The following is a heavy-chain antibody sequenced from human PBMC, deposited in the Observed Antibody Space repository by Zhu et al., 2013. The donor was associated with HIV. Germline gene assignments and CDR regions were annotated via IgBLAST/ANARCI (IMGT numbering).Heavy chain of an antibody. J-gene: IGHJ6*02. V-gene: IGHV1-18*01. CDR3: ARRVSRTPKQPRYGMDV. CDR1: GYTFTSYG. Sequence: QVQLVQSGAEVKKPGASVKVSCKASGYTFTSYGISWVRQAPGQGLEWMGWISAYNGNTNYAQKLQGRVTMTTDTSTSTAYMELRSLRSDDTAVYYCARRVSRTPKQPRYGMDVWGQGTTVTVSS. CDR2: ISAYNGNT. D-gene: IGHD3-10*01.